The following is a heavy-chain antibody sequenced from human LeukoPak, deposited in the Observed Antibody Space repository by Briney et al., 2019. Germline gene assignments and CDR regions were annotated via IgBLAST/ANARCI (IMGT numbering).Heavy chain of an antibody. D-gene: IGHD3-9*01. Sequence: GGSLRLSCAVSGFTFSSYAMSWVRQAPGKGLEWVSPISGSGGSTYYADSVKGRYIISRDNSKNTLYLQMNSLRAEDTAVYYCAKARGDFRYYDIYYFDYWGQGTLVTVSS. CDR1: GFTFSSYA. CDR3: AKARGDFRYYDIYYFDY. J-gene: IGHJ4*02. CDR2: ISGSGGST. V-gene: IGHV3-23*01.